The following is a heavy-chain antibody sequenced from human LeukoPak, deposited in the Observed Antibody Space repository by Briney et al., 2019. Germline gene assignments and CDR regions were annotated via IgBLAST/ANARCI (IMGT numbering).Heavy chain of an antibody. V-gene: IGHV5-51*01. J-gene: IGHJ3*02. CDR1: GFTFTTSW. CDR3: ARQLTTLRGFDI. CDR2: IYPGDSDT. Sequence: GESLKISCQGSGFTFTTSWIGWVRQLPGKGLEWMGNIYPGDSDTRYSPSFQGQVTISADKSINTAYLQWTSLKASDTAMYYCARQLTTLRGFDIWGQGTMVTASS. D-gene: IGHD4-11*01.